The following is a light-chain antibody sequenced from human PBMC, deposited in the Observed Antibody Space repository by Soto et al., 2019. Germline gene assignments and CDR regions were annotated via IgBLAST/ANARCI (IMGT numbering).Light chain of an antibody. V-gene: IGLV2-8*01. CDR1: INVVGGYNY. CDR3: MSYAGGNRFV. Sequence: QSVLNQPPSASGSPGQSVTISCAGTINVVGGYNYVSWYQQHPGKVPQLMIYQVTKRPSGVPDRFSASKSDTTASLTISGLQAEDEGDYYCMSYAGGNRFVFGTGTKVTVL. J-gene: IGLJ1*01. CDR2: QVT.